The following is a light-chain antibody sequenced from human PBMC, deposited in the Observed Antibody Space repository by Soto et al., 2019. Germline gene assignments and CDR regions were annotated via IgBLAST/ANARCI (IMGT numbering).Light chain of an antibody. V-gene: IGKV2-30*01. Sequence: DVVMTQSPLSLPVTLGQPASISCRSSQSLVSSDGNTYLNWVQQRPGQSPRRLIDKFSNRESGVPHIFSCSGSGTDFTLKISRVEAEDVVVYYCMKATHSYTFGQWTKLEIK. CDR1: QSLVSSDGNTY. CDR2: KFS. CDR3: MKATHSYT. J-gene: IGKJ2*01.